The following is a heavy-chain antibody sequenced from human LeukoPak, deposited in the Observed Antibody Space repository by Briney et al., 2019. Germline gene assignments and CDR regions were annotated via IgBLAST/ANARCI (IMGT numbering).Heavy chain of an antibody. CDR3: ARDSRWELLGAFDI. CDR1: GGSIGSGSYY. Sequence: SQTLSLTCTVSGGSIGSGSYYWSWIRQPAGKGLEWIGRIYTSGSTNYNPSLKSRVTISVDTSKNQFSLKLSSVTAADTAVYYCARDSRWELLGAFDIWGQGTMVTVSS. CDR2: IYTSGST. J-gene: IGHJ3*02. D-gene: IGHD1-26*01. V-gene: IGHV4-61*02.